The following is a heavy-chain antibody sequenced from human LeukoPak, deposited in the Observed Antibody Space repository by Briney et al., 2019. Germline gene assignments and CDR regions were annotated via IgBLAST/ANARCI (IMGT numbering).Heavy chain of an antibody. D-gene: IGHD6-13*01. V-gene: IGHV7-4-1*02. CDR1: GYTFTSYA. Sequence: GASVKVSCKASGYTFTSYAMNWVRQAPGQGLEWMGWINTNTGNPTYAQGFTGRFVFSLDTSVSTAYLQISSLKAEDTAVYYCARDNRHPEAAAGTGAFDIWGLGTMVTVSS. J-gene: IGHJ3*02. CDR3: ARDNRHPEAAAGTGAFDI. CDR2: INTNTGNP.